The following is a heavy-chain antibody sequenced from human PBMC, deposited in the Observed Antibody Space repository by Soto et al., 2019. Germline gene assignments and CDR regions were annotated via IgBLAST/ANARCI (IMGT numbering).Heavy chain of an antibody. V-gene: IGHV4-30-4*01. D-gene: IGHD2-8*02. Sequence: SETLSLTCTVSGGSISSGDYYWSWIRQPPGKGMEWIGHIYYSGSTYYNTSLKSRVTISVDTSKNQFSLKLTSLTAADTAIYYCERDKITGLFDYWGQGTLVTVSS. J-gene: IGHJ4*02. CDR2: IYYSGST. CDR1: GGSISSGDYY. CDR3: ERDKITGLFDY.